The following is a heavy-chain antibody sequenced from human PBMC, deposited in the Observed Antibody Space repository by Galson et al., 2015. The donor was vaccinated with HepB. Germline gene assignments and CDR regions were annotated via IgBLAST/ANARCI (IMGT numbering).Heavy chain of an antibody. J-gene: IGHJ6*02. CDR1: GFTFSDYY. Sequence: SLRLSCAASGFTFSDYYMAWVRQAPGKGLEWVSYISSSGTTIYYADSVKGRFTISRDNAKNSLYLQINSLRADDTAVYYCARDLTYSSDWSPYYYYALDVWGQGTTVTVSS. V-gene: IGHV3-11*01. D-gene: IGHD6-19*01. CDR3: ARDLTYSSDWSPYYYYALDV. CDR2: ISSSGTTI.